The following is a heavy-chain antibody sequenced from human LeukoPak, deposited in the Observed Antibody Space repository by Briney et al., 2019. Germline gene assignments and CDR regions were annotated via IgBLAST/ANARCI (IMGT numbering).Heavy chain of an antibody. CDR3: ARYAWSLGPAPGTPLFDY. V-gene: IGHV3-30-3*01. CDR1: GFTFSSYA. J-gene: IGHJ4*02. CDR2: VSYDGSNK. Sequence: PGRSLRLSCAASGFTFSSYAMHWVRQAAGKGLEWVAVVSYDGSNKYYADSVKGRFTISRDNSKNTLYLQMNSLRAEDTAVYYCARYAWSLGPAPGTPLFDYWGQGTLVTVSS. D-gene: IGHD6-13*01.